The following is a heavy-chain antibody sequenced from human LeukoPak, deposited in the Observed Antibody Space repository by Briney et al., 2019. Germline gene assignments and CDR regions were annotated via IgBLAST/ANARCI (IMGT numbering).Heavy chain of an antibody. V-gene: IGHV1-69*13. J-gene: IGHJ5*02. CDR2: IIPIFGTA. Sequence: ASVKVSCKASGGTFISYAISWVRQAPGQGLEWMGGIIPIFGTANYAQKFQGRVTITADESTSTAYMELSSLRSEDTAVYYCALKGSLVPAAIRGGSWFDPWGQGTLVTVSS. CDR1: GGTFISYA. CDR3: ALKGSLVPAAIRGGSWFDP. D-gene: IGHD2-2*02.